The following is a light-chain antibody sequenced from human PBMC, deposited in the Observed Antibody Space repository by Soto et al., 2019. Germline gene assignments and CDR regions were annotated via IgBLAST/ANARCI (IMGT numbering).Light chain of an antibody. CDR1: QSVDGN. Sequence: EILMTQSPATLSVSPGERATLSCRASQSVDGNLAWYQQKPGQAPRLLIYGASTRATGIPARFSGSGSGTEFTLTISSLQSEDFAVYYCQQYNNWPLLTFGQGTRLEI. CDR3: QQYNNWPLLT. J-gene: IGKJ5*01. V-gene: IGKV3-15*01. CDR2: GAS.